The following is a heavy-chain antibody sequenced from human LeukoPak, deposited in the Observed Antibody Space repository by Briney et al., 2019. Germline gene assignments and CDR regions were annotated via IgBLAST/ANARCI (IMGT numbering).Heavy chain of an antibody. CDR2: IIPIFGTA. Sequence: SVKVSCKASGGTFSSYAISWVRQAPGQGLEWMGGIIPIFGTANYAQKFQGRVTITTDESTSTAYMELSSLRSEDTAVYYCAREGDTAMVVFDYWGQGTLVTVSS. D-gene: IGHD5-18*01. J-gene: IGHJ4*02. CDR1: GGTFSSYA. V-gene: IGHV1-69*05. CDR3: AREGDTAMVVFDY.